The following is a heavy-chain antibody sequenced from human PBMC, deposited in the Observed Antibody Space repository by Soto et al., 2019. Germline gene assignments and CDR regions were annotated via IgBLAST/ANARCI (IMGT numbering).Heavy chain of an antibody. CDR2: INPKTGGT. CDR3: ARDVVGSDYFDS. J-gene: IGHJ4*02. Sequence: QVQLVKSGAEVKKPGASVKVSCKAFGYTFTDYYMHWVRQAPGQGLEWMGWINPKTGGTNYAQKFQGRVTMTRDTSITTAYMELSRLRSDDTAVYYCARDVVGSDYFDSWGQGTLVTVSS. CDR1: GYTFTDYY. D-gene: IGHD1-26*01. V-gene: IGHV1-2*02.